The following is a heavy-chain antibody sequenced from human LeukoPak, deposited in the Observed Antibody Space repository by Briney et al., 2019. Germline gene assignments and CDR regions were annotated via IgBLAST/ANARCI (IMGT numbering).Heavy chain of an antibody. CDR3: ASLKTDYGDYNEVGRYYYYYYGMDV. V-gene: IGHV4-39*07. CDR2: IYHSGST. CDR1: GGSIRSSYYY. J-gene: IGHJ6*02. D-gene: IGHD4-17*01. Sequence: SETLSLTCTVSGGSIRSSYYYWGWIRQPPGKGLEWIGEIYHSGSTNYNPSLKSRVTISVDKSKNQFSLKLSSVTAADTAVYYCASLKTDYGDYNEVGRYYYYYYGMDVWGQGTTVTVSS.